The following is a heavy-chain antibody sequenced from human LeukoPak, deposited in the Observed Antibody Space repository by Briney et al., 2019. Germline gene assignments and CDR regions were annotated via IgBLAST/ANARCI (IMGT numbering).Heavy chain of an antibody. V-gene: IGHV1-69*04. J-gene: IGHJ4*02. CDR1: GGTFSSYA. CDR3: ARAPINVDIVATGAFDY. CDR2: IIPILGIA. D-gene: IGHD5-12*01. Sequence: SVKVSCKASGGTFSSYAISWVRQAPGQGLEWMGRIIPILGIANYAQKFQGRVTITVDKSTSTAYMELSSLRSEDTAVYYCARAPINVDIVATGAFDYWGQGTLVTVSS.